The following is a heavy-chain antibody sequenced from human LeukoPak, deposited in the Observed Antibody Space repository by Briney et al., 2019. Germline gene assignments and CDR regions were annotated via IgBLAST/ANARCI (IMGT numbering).Heavy chain of an antibody. V-gene: IGHV4-30-4*08. CDR3: ARVVPAAIGAFDI. J-gene: IGHJ3*02. Sequence: SETLSLTCTVSGGSISSGDYYWSWIRQPPGKGLEWIGYIYYSGSTYYNPSLKSRVTISVDTSKNQFSLKLSSVTAADTAVYYCARVVPAAIGAFDIWGQRTMVTVSS. CDR1: GGSISSGDYY. D-gene: IGHD2-2*02. CDR2: IYYSGST.